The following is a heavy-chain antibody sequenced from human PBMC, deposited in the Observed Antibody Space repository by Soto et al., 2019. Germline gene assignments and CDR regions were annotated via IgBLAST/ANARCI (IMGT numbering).Heavy chain of an antibody. Sequence: TGGSLRLSCAASGFTFSSYAMHWVRQAPGKGLEWVAVISYDGSNKYYADSVKGRFTISRDNSKNTLYLQMNSLRAEDTAVYYCARDSGSGYYGDAFDIWGQGTMVTVSS. CDR1: GFTFSSYA. J-gene: IGHJ3*02. CDR3: ARDSGSGYYGDAFDI. D-gene: IGHD3-22*01. V-gene: IGHV3-30-3*01. CDR2: ISYDGSNK.